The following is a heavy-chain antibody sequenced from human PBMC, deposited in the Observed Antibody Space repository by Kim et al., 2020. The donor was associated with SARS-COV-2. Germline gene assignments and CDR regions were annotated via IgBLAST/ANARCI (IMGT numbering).Heavy chain of an antibody. CDR2: IDWDDDK. CDR3: ARIRGIGTTRSQSYRYYMDV. CDR1: GFSLSTRGMC. D-gene: IGHD1-7*01. Sequence: SGPTLVNPTQTLTLTCTFSGFSLSTRGMCVTWIRQPPGKALEWLARIDWDDDKYYNTSLKTRLTISKDTSKNQVVLTMTNMDPVDTATYYCARIRGIGTTRSQSYRYYMDVWGKGTTGTVSS. V-gene: IGHV2-70*11. J-gene: IGHJ6*03.